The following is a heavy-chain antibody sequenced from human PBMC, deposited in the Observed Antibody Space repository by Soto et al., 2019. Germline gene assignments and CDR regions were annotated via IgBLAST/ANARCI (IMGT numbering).Heavy chain of an antibody. D-gene: IGHD1-26*01. J-gene: IGHJ4*02. CDR2: ISYDGSNK. Sequence: QVQLVESGGGVVQPGRSLRLSCAASGFTFSSYGMHWVRQAPGKGLEWVAVISYDGSNKYYADSVKGRFTISSDNSKNTLYLQMNSLRAEDTAVYYCAKGEWELPTTLGYWGQGTLVTVSS. V-gene: IGHV3-30*18. CDR1: GFTFSSYG. CDR3: AKGEWELPTTLGY.